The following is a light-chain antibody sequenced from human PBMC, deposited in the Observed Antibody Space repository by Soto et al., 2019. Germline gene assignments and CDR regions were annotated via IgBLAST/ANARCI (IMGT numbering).Light chain of an antibody. CDR3: TSYTTSSTXV. CDR2: DVS. CDR1: SSDVGGYNH. J-gene: IGLJ1*01. V-gene: IGLV2-14*01. Sequence: QSVLTQPASVSGSPGQSITISCTGTSSDVGGYNHVSWYQQHPGKAPKLMIYDVSNRPSGVSNRFSGSKSGNTASLTISGLQAEDEADYYCTSYTTSSTXVXGTGTKVTVL.